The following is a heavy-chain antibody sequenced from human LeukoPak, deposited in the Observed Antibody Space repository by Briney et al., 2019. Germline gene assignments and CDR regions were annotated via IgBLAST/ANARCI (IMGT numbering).Heavy chain of an antibody. Sequence: GGSLRLSCVASGFTFSSYGMHWVRQAPGKGLEWVAVISYDGSNKYYADSVKGRFTISRDNSKNTLYLQINSLRPEDTALYYCVRGNTGDYYFDYWGQGTLVTVSS. J-gene: IGHJ4*02. CDR1: GFTFSSYG. CDR2: ISYDGSNK. D-gene: IGHD2-21*02. V-gene: IGHV3-30*03. CDR3: VRGNTGDYYFDY.